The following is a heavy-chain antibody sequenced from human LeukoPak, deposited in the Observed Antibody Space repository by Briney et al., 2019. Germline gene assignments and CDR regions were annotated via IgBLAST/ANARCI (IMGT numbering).Heavy chain of an antibody. Sequence: GGSLTLSCAASGFSFGDYDMHWVRQAPAKGLEWVSLIRADGATTRYTDSVKGRFTISRDNSKDSLYLQMNSLRTEDTALYYCARDNTGSNEYWSEGSLVTV. CDR2: IRADGATT. J-gene: IGHJ4*01. D-gene: IGHD1-26*01. CDR1: GFSFGDYD. CDR3: ARDNTGSNEY. V-gene: IGHV3-43*02.